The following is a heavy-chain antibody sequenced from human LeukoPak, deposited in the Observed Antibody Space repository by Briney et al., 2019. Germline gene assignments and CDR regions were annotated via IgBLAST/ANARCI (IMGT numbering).Heavy chain of an antibody. J-gene: IGHJ5*02. D-gene: IGHD5-24*01. V-gene: IGHV1-8*01. CDR3: ARDNSLRDTAWWFDP. CDR2: MNPNSGNT. Sequence: ASVKVSCKASGYTFTSYDINWVRQATGQGLEWMGWMNPNSGNTGYAQKFQGRVTMTRDMATSTDYLEVSSLRSEDTAVYYCARDNSLRDTAWWFDPWGQGTLVTVSS. CDR1: GYTFTSYD.